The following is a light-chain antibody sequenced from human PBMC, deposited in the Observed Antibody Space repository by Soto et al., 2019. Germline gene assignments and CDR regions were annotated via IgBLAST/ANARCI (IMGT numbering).Light chain of an antibody. CDR2: VAS. CDR1: QSVSGSR. J-gene: IGKJ5*01. Sequence: EILLTQSPGTMSLSPGERATLSCRASQSVSGSRLACYQQKPGQAPRLLIYVASNRATGIPDRFSSGGSGTDFTLTTSRLAPEDFALYYCQHYDTSPITFGQGTRLEIK. CDR3: QHYDTSPIT. V-gene: IGKV3-20*01.